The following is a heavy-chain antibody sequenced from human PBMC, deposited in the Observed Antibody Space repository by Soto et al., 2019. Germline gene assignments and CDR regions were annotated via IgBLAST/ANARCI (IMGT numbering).Heavy chain of an antibody. V-gene: IGHV4-4*02. CDR2: VHISGHS. D-gene: IGHD2-15*01. Sequence: SETVSLTCTLSGGSVRAPDWWNWVRQSPDKGLEWIAEVHISGHSNYNPSLRSRVSVSIDSSKNQFYLNLNSVTAADTAIYYCARVRQGCSANNCYSDPWGQGTQVTVSS. CDR1: GGSVRAPDW. J-gene: IGHJ5*01. CDR3: ARVRQGCSANNCYSDP.